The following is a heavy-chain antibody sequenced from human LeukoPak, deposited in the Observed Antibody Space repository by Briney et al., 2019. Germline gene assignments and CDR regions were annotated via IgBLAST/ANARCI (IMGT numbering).Heavy chain of an antibody. CDR2: ISGSGDTT. CDR3: ARDPDLYSSSWDYFDY. J-gene: IGHJ4*02. D-gene: IGHD6-13*01. Sequence: GGSLRLSCAGSGFTFSSYAMTWVRQAPGKGLGWVSVISGSGDTTYYADSVKGRFTISRDNSKNTLYLQMNSLRAEDTAVYYCARDPDLYSSSWDYFDYWGQGTLVTVSS. CDR1: GFTFSSYA. V-gene: IGHV3-23*01.